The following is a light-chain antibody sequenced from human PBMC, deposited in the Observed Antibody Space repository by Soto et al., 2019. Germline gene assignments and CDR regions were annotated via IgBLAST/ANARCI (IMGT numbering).Light chain of an antibody. Sequence: QSALTQPASVSGSPGQSITMSCTGTSSDVGDYNYVSWYQQHPGKAPKLLIYGVSNRPSGISSHFSGSKSGNTASLTISGLQAEDEADYYCSSYTSTNTLIFGGGTKLTVL. CDR1: SSDVGDYNY. J-gene: IGLJ2*01. CDR3: SSYTSTNTLI. CDR2: GVS. V-gene: IGLV2-14*01.